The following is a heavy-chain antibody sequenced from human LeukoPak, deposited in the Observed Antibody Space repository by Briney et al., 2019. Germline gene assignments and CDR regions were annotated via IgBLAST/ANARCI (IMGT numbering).Heavy chain of an antibody. CDR1: GFTFSSYA. V-gene: IGHV3-23*01. D-gene: IGHD1-26*01. CDR3: AKGGGSVFFAY. CDR2: ISTSYGST. J-gene: IGHJ4*02. Sequence: GGSLRLSCAASGFTFSSYAMSWVRQAPGKGLEWVSAISTSYGSTYYADSVRGRFTISRDNSKNTLYLQMNSLRAEDTAVHYCAKGGGSVFFAYWGQGTLLTVSS.